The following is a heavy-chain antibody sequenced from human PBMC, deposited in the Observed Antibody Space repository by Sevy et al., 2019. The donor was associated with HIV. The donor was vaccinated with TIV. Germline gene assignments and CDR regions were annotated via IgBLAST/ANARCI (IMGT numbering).Heavy chain of an antibody. J-gene: IGHJ4*02. CDR1: GFSFSSYS. CDR2: ISSSSGTI. Sequence: GGSLRLSCVTSGFSFSSYSVNWVRQAPGKGLEWVSYISSSSGTIRYADSVKGRLTISRDNAKNSLFLQMNSLRAEDTAVYYCARDDHWAFDYWDQGALVTVSS. V-gene: IGHV3-48*01. D-gene: IGHD7-27*01. CDR3: ARDDHWAFDY.